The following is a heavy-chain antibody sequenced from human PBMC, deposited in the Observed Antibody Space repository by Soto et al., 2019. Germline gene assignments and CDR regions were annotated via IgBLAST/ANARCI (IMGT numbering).Heavy chain of an antibody. CDR2: INPSGGST. J-gene: IGHJ4*02. Sequence: ASVKAACKASGYTFTIYYMHWVRQAPGQGLEWKGIINPSGGSTSYAQKFQGRVTMTRDTSTSTVYMELSSLRSEDTAVYYCARDQKYYDILTGYLDIDYWGQGTLVTVSS. CDR1: GYTFTIYY. V-gene: IGHV1-46*01. CDR3: ARDQKYYDILTGYLDIDY. D-gene: IGHD3-9*01.